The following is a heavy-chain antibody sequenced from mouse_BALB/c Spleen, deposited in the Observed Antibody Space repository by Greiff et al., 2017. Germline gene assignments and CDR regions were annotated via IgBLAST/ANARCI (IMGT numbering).Heavy chain of an antibody. Sequence: VQLQQSGAELVKPGASVKLSCKASGYTFTSYYMYWVKQRPGQGLEWIGEINPSNGGTNFNEKFKSKATLTVDKSSSTAYMQLSSLTSEDSAVYYCTRVEGHYYAMDYWGQGTSVTVSS. D-gene: IGHD3-3*01. CDR1: GYTFTSYY. V-gene: IGHV1S81*02. J-gene: IGHJ4*01. CDR3: TRVEGHYYAMDY. CDR2: INPSNGGT.